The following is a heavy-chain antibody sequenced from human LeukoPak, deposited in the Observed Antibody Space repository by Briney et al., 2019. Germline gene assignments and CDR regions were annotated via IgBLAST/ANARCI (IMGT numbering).Heavy chain of an antibody. D-gene: IGHD2-15*01. J-gene: IGHJ6*02. V-gene: IGHV4-61*02. CDR3: AREVGYCSGGSCPTGMDV. CDR1: GGSISSGSYY. Sequence: PSETLSLTCTVSGGSISSGSYYWSWLRQPAGTGLEWIGRIYTSGGTNYNPSLKSRVTISVDTSKNQFSLKLSSVTAADTAVYYCAREVGYCSGGSCPTGMDVWGQGTTVTVSS. CDR2: IYTSGGT.